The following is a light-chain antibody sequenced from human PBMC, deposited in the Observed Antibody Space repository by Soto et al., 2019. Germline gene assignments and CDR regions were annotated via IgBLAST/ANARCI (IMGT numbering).Light chain of an antibody. CDR3: SSYAGSNNYV. CDR1: SRYVGGYNY. Sequence: QSLLTQPSSPSGSPWQAVAISCPGTSRYVGGYNYVSWYQLHPGKAPKLMIYEVNMRPSGVPDRFSGSKSGNTASLTVSGLRAEDEADYYCSSYAGSNNYVFGTGTKVTVL. V-gene: IGLV2-8*01. J-gene: IGLJ1*01. CDR2: EVN.